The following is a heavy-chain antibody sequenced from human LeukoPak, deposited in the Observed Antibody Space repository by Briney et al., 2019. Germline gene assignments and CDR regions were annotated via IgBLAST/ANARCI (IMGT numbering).Heavy chain of an antibody. D-gene: IGHD5-24*01. CDR3: ARGRDGYMG. Sequence: PSETLSLTCTISGGSISSYYWSWIRQPPGKGLEWIGYIYYTGSTNHNPSLKSRVTISVDTSKNQFSLKLTSVTAADTALYYCARGRDGYMGWGQGTLVTVSS. CDR2: IYYTGST. J-gene: IGHJ4*02. CDR1: GGSISSYY. V-gene: IGHV4-59*01.